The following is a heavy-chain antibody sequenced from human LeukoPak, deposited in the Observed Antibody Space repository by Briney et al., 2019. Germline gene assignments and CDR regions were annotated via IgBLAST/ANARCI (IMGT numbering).Heavy chain of an antibody. D-gene: IGHD5-12*01. CDR3: AKDRSRYSGYDGGFDY. CDR2: IRYDGSNK. V-gene: IGHV3-30*02. Sequence: GGSLRLSCAASGFTFSSYGMHWVRQAPGKGLEWVAFIRYDGSNKYYADSVKGRFTISRDNSKNTLYLQMNSLRAEDTAVYYCAKDRSRYSGYDGGFDYWGQGTLVTVSS. J-gene: IGHJ4*02. CDR1: GFTFSSYG.